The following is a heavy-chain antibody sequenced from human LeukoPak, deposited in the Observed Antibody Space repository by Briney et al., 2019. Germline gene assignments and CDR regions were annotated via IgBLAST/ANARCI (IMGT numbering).Heavy chain of an antibody. D-gene: IGHD7-27*01. V-gene: IGHV3-11*06. CDR1: GFSFSDYY. Sequence: GGSLRLSCAASGFSFSDYYMSWIRQAPGKGLEWVSYISGSTSYTDYADSVKGRFTISRDNAKNSLYLQMNGLSVEDTAVYYCATGDRGVFAIWGQGTMVIVSS. J-gene: IGHJ3*02. CDR3: ATGDRGVFAI. CDR2: ISGSTSYT.